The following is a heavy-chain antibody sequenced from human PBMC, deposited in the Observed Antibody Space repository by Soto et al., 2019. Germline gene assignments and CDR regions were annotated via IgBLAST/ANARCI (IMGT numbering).Heavy chain of an antibody. D-gene: IGHD3-10*01. J-gene: IGHJ4*02. CDR3: AKDKTGVRGVFDY. Sequence: QVQLVESGGGVVQPGRSLRLSCAASGFTFSSYGMHWVRQAPGKGLEWVAVISYDGSNKYYADSVKGRFTISRDNSKNTLYLQMNSLRAEDTAVYYCAKDKTGVRGVFDYWGQGTLVTVSS. V-gene: IGHV3-30*18. CDR1: GFTFSSYG. CDR2: ISYDGSNK.